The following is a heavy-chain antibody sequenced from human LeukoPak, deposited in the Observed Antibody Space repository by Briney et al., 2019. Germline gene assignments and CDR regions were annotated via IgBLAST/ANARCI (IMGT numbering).Heavy chain of an antibody. Sequence: ASVKVSCKVSGYTLTELSMHWVRPAPGKGLEWMGGFDPEDGETIYAQKFQGRVTMTEDTSTDTAYMELSSLRSEDTAVYYCATAILRSSSWPGEYYFDYWGQGTLVTVSS. V-gene: IGHV1-24*01. CDR1: GYTLTELS. J-gene: IGHJ4*02. CDR3: ATAILRSSSWPGEYYFDY. CDR2: FDPEDGET. D-gene: IGHD6-13*01.